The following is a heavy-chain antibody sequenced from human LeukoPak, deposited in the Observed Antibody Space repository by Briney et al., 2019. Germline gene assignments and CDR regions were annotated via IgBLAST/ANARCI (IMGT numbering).Heavy chain of an antibody. D-gene: IGHD1-26*01. CDR1: GYTFTSYG. J-gene: IGHJ4*02. CDR3: ARVGPIEWELLRVDY. CDR2: ISAYNGNT. Sequence: GASVTVSCKASGYTFTSYGISWVRQAPGQGLEWMGWISAYNGNTNYAQKLQGRVTMTTDTSTSTAYMELRSLRSDDTAVYYCARVGPIEWELLRVDYWGQGTLVTVSS. V-gene: IGHV1-18*01.